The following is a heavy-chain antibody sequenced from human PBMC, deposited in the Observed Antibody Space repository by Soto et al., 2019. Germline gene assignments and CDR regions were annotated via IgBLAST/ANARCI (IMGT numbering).Heavy chain of an antibody. CDR3: ARAPPGPSPRWDV. V-gene: IGHV4-30-2*06. D-gene: IGHD3-10*01. CDR2: IYYTGAT. CDR1: GASMSSGGHS. Sequence: QVQLQESGPGLVKPSQTVSLTCAVSGASMSSGGHSWSWIRQSPGRGLEWIGYIYYTGATYYNPSLKSRVTLSIDRSNNQFSLTFNSVTDSDTAVYYCARAPPGPSPRWDVWGQGTTVTVSS. J-gene: IGHJ6*02.